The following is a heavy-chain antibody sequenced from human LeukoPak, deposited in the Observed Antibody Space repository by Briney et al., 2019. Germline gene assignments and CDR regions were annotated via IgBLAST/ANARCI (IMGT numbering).Heavy chain of an antibody. Sequence: ASVKVSCKASGYTFTSYAMHWVRQAPGQRLEWMGWINAGNGNTKYSQEFQGRVTMTTDTSTSTAYMELRSLRSDDTAVYYCARLPGGVGAFDIWGQGTMVTVSS. CDR1: GYTFTSYA. CDR3: ARLPGGVGAFDI. D-gene: IGHD3-16*01. V-gene: IGHV1-3*01. J-gene: IGHJ3*02. CDR2: INAGNGNT.